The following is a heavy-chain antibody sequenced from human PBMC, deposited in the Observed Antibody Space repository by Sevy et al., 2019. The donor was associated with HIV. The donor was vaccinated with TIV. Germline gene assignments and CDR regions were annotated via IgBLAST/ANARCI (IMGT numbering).Heavy chain of an antibody. CDR3: TTDSKKRRLSALLDY. V-gene: IGHV3-15*01. D-gene: IGHD6-25*01. CDR2: IKSKTDGGTT. CDR1: GFTFSNAW. J-gene: IGHJ4*02. Sequence: GGFLRLSCAASGFTFSNAWMSWVRQAPGKGLEWVGRIKSKTDGGTTDYAAPVKGRFTISRDDSKNTLYLQMNSLKTADTAIYYCTTDSKKRRLSALLDYWGQGTLVTVSS.